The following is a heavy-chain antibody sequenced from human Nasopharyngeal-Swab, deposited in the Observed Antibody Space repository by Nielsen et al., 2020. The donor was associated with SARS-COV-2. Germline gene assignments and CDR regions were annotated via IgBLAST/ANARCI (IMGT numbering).Heavy chain of an antibody. Sequence: SETLSLTCTVSGGSISSSSYYWGWIRQPPGKGLEWIGSIYYSGSTYYNPSLKSRVTISVDTSKNQFSLKLSSVTAADTAVYYCARGTLLNYYGSGSHRLDVWGQGTTVIVSS. CDR2: IYYSGST. V-gene: IGHV4-39*01. J-gene: IGHJ6*02. D-gene: IGHD3-10*01. CDR3: ARGTLLNYYGSGSHRLDV. CDR1: GGSISSSSYY.